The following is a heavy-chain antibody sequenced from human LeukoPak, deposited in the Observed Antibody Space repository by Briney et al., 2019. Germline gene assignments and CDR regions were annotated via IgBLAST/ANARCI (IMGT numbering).Heavy chain of an antibody. Sequence: GASVKVSCKASGYTFTGYYMHWVRQAPGQGLEWMGWFNPNSGGTNYAQKFQGRVTMTRDTSISTAYMELSGLRSDDTAVYYCARTDYYGSGSYSFDYWGQGTLVTVSS. D-gene: IGHD3-10*01. CDR2: FNPNSGGT. CDR3: ARTDYYGSGSYSFDY. CDR1: GYTFTGYY. V-gene: IGHV1-2*02. J-gene: IGHJ4*02.